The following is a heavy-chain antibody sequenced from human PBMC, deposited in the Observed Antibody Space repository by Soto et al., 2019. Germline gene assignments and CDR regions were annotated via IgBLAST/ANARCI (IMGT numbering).Heavy chain of an antibody. J-gene: IGHJ3*02. V-gene: IGHV1-69*04. Sequence: SVKVSCKASGGTFNSYTISWVRQAPGQGLEWMGRIIPILGIANYAQKFQGRVTITADKSTSTAYMELSSLRSEDTAVYYCARDLGYSRGDAFDIWGQGTMVTVSS. CDR3: ARDLGYSRGDAFDI. CDR1: GGTFNSYT. CDR2: IIPILGIA. D-gene: IGHD6-19*01.